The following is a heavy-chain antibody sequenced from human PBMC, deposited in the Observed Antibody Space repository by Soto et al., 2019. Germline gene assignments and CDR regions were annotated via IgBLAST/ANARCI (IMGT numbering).Heavy chain of an antibody. CDR3: ARDLWGYCGTDCYPLDV. V-gene: IGHV4-59*11. D-gene: IGHD2-21*02. CDR1: GGSISGHY. CDR2: MYNTGST. Sequence: PSETLSLTCTVSGGSISGHYWSWIRQHPGKGLEWIGYMYNTGSTVYNPSFKSRVTISVDTSKNQFSLKLNSVTAADTAVYYCARDLWGYCGTDCYPLDVWGQGTTVTVSS. J-gene: IGHJ6*02.